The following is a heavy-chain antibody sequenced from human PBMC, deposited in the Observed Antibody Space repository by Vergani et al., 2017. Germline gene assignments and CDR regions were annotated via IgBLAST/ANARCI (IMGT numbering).Heavy chain of an antibody. J-gene: IGHJ6*03. D-gene: IGHD4-11*01. V-gene: IGHV4-34*01. CDR1: GGSFTRYH. CDR2: IDHTGRP. Sequence: QVQLQQWGGGLLKPSETLSLTCVVNGGSFTRYHWTWIRQSPREGLEWVGDIDHTGRPDYNPSLKGRLTMAVDKSRNQFPLTINSVTATDTAIYFCARVNTETNGHLYYYYYIDVWGQGTAVTVS. CDR3: ARVNTETNGHLYYYYYIDV.